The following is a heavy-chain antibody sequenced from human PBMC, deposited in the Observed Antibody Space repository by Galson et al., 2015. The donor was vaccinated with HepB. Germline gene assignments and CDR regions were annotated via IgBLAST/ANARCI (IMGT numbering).Heavy chain of an antibody. CDR2: ISGSGGST. CDR3: AKVSRDSSGWYAWWPTTLDY. J-gene: IGHJ4*02. V-gene: IGHV3-23*01. Sequence: SLRLSCAASGFTFSSYAMSWVRQAPGKGLEWVSAISGSGGSTYYADSVEGRFTISRDNSKNTLYLQMNSLRAEDTAVYYCAKVSRDSSGWYAWWPTTLDYWGQGTLVTVSS. D-gene: IGHD6-19*01. CDR1: GFTFSSYA.